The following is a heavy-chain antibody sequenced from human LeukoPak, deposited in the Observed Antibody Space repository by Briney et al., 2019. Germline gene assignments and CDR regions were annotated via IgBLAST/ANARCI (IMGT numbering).Heavy chain of an antibody. V-gene: IGHV1-46*01. D-gene: IGHD2-2*01. J-gene: IGHJ6*02. Sequence: GASVKVSCKASGYTFTRYYMHWVRQAPGQGLEWMGIINPSDGSITYAQKFQGRVTMTRDTSTSTVYMALSSLRSDDTAVYYCARGDCSSTNCYSSGVQRVYYYGMDVWGQGTTVTVSS. CDR2: INPSDGSI. CDR3: ARGDCSSTNCYSSGVQRVYYYGMDV. CDR1: GYTFTRYY.